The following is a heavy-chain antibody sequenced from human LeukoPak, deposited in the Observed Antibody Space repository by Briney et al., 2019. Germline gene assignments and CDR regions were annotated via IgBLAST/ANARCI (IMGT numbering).Heavy chain of an antibody. V-gene: IGHV3-11*04. Sequence: PGGSLRLSCAASGFTFNDYYMSWIRQAPGKGLEWISYIGSSGGSINYADSVKGRFTISRDNAKNSLSLQMNSLRAEDTAVYYCARVTLNCGSTSCYRGYYGMDVWGQGTTVTVSS. CDR1: GFTFNDYY. J-gene: IGHJ6*02. CDR3: ARVTLNCGSTSCYRGYYGMDV. CDR2: IGSSGGSI. D-gene: IGHD2-2*01.